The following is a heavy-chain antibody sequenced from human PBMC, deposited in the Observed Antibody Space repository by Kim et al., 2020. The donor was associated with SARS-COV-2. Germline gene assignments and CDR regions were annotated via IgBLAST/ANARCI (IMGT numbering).Heavy chain of an antibody. J-gene: IGHJ6*02. Sequence: GGSLRLSCAASGFTFSSYSMNWVRQAPGKGLEWVSYISSSSTIYYADSVKGRFTISRDNAKNSLYLQMNSLRDEDTAVYYCARDRVVAATPYHYYGMDVWGQGTTVTVSS. CDR2: ISSSSTI. CDR1: GFTFSSYS. CDR3: ARDRVVAATPYHYYGMDV. D-gene: IGHD2-15*01. V-gene: IGHV3-48*02.